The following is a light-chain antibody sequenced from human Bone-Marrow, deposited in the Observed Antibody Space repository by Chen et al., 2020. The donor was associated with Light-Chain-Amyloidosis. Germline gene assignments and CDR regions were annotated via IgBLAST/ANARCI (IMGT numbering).Light chain of an antibody. J-gene: IGLJ3*02. CDR2: DDS. CDR3: QVWDRSSDRPV. V-gene: IGLV3-21*02. CDR1: NIGSTS. Sequence: SYVLTQPSSVSVDPGQTATTACGGNNIGSTSEHWYQQTPGQAPLLVVYDDSDRPSGIPERLSGSNSWNTATLTSSRVEAGDEADYYCQVWDRSSDRPVFSGGTKLTVL.